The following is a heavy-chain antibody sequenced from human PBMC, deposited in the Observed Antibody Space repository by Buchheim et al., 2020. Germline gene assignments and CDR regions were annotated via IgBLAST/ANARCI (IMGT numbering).Heavy chain of an antibody. Sequence: EVQLVESGGGLVQPGGSLRLSCAASGFTFSSYWMSWVRQAPGKGLEWVANIKQDGSEKYYVDSVKGRFTISRDNAKNSLYLQMNSLRAEDTAVYYCAREYGQYSGYRGVGSGFDYWGQGTL. CDR2: IKQDGSEK. CDR1: GFTFSSYW. D-gene: IGHD5-12*01. V-gene: IGHV3-7*01. J-gene: IGHJ4*02. CDR3: AREYGQYSGYRGVGSGFDY.